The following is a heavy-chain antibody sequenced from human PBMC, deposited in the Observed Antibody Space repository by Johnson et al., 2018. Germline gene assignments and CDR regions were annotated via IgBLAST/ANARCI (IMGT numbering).Heavy chain of an antibody. J-gene: IGHJ6*02. D-gene: IGHD3-16*01. CDR1: GYTFNTYD. CDR2: MHLNNGNT. CDR3: ARGPSWGDDCYGRDG. Sequence: QVQLVQSGAEMKKPGASVKVSCKASGYTFNTYDINWVRQAPGQGLEWMGSMHLNNGNTGYAQKFQGQVPMTRNTSIPTAYMALDSLKSDDTAVYYWARGPSWGDDCYGRDGWGQGTTVTVAS. V-gene: IGHV1-8*01.